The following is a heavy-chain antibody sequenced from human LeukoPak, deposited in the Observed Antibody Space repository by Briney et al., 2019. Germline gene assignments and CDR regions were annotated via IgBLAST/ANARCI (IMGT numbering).Heavy chain of an antibody. V-gene: IGHV3-53*01. CDR2: IYSGGST. CDR1: GFTVSSNY. D-gene: IGHD6-13*01. J-gene: IGHJ6*03. Sequence: GGSLRLSCAASGFTVSSNYMSWVRQAPGKGLEWVSVIYSGGSTYYADSVKGRFTISRDNSKNTLYLQMNSLRAEDTAVYYCARSSAAAGPYYYYYMDVWGKGTTVTVSS. CDR3: ARSSAAAGPYYYYYMDV.